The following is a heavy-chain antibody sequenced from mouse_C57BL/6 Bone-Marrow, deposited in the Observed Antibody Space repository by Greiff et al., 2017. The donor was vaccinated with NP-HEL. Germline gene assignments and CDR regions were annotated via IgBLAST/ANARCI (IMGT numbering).Heavy chain of an antibody. Sequence: EVQLQQSGPVLVKPGASVKMSCKASGYTFTDYYMNWVKQSHGKSLEWIGVINPYNGGTSYNQKFKGKATLTVDKSSSTAYMELNSLTSEDSAVYYCARCYYYGSSTYWYFDVWGTGTTVTVSS. D-gene: IGHD1-1*01. CDR2: INPYNGGT. CDR3: ARCYYYGSSTYWYFDV. CDR1: GYTFTDYY. V-gene: IGHV1-19*01. J-gene: IGHJ1*03.